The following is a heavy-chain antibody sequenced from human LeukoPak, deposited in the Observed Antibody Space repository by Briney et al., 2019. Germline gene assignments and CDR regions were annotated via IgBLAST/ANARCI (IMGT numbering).Heavy chain of an antibody. CDR2: IWYDGSNK. CDR1: GFTFSSYG. J-gene: IGHJ4*02. V-gene: IGHV3-33*01. D-gene: IGHD3-22*01. CDR3: ARDRYYYDSSGYYSSQYYFDY. Sequence: GGSLRLSCAASGFTFSSYGMHWVRQAPGKGLEWVVVIWYDGSNKYYADSVKGRFTISRDNSKNTLYLQMNSLRADDTAVYYCARDRYYYDSSGYYSSQYYFDYWGQGTLVTVSS.